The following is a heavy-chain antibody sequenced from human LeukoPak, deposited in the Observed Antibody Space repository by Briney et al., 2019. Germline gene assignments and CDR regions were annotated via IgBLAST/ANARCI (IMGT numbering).Heavy chain of an antibody. D-gene: IGHD3-22*01. CDR2: ISAYNGNT. CDR1: GYTFTSYG. CDR3: ARSYYDSSGYYPVDY. V-gene: IGHV1-18*01. Sequence: ASVKVSCKASGYTFTSYGISWVRQAPGQGLEWMGWISAYNGNTNYAQKLQGRVTMTTDTSTSTAYMELRSLRSDDTAVYYCARSYYDSSGYYPVDYWGQGTLVTVSS. J-gene: IGHJ4*02.